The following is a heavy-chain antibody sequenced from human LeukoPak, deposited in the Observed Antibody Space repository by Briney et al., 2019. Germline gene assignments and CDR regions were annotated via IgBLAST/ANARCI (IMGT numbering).Heavy chain of an antibody. J-gene: IGHJ3*02. Sequence: SVKVSCKSSGGTFSSFAINWVRHAPGQGLEWMGGIIPLFGPANYAQKFQGRGTITPDASTSTVYMELSSLRSEDTAFYYCARGGAFDIWGHGTLVTVSS. CDR3: ARGGAFDI. CDR2: IIPLFGPA. V-gene: IGHV1-69*01. CDR1: GGTFSSFA.